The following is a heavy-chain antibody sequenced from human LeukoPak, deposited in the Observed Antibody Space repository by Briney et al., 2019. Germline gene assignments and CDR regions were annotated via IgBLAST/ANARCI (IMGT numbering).Heavy chain of an antibody. CDR2: IYSSGST. Sequence: SETLSLTCALSGGSISSSNWWSWVRQPPGKGLQWIGRIYSSGSTNYNPSLKSRVTMSVDTSKNQFSLRLSSVTAADTAVYYCARDLGFWSGPDYWGQGTLVTVSS. CDR3: ARDLGFWSGPDY. CDR1: GGSISSSNW. J-gene: IGHJ4*02. V-gene: IGHV4-4*02. D-gene: IGHD3-3*01.